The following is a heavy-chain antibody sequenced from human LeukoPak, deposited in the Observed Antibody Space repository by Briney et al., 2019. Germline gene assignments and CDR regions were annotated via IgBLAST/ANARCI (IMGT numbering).Heavy chain of an antibody. V-gene: IGHV3-9*01. CDR2: ISWNSGSI. CDR3: AKENGSGSYYTWGEIDAFDI. Sequence: GRSLRLSCAASGFTFDDYAMHWVRQAPGKGLEWVSGISWNSGSIGYADSVKGRFTISRDNAKNSLYLQMNSLRAEDTALYYCAKENGSGSYYTWGEIDAFDIWGQGTMVTVSS. J-gene: IGHJ3*02. CDR1: GFTFDDYA. D-gene: IGHD3-10*01.